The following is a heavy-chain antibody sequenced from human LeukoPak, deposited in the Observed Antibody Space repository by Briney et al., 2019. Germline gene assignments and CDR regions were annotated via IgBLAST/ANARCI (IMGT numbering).Heavy chain of an antibody. J-gene: IGHJ4*02. CDR3: AKDGIGGSYWLDY. Sequence: TGRSVRLSCAASGFTFDDYAMHWVRQAPGKGLEWVSGISWNSGSIGYADSVKGRFTISRDNAKNSLYLQMNSLRAEDTALYYCAKDGIGGSYWLDYWGQGTLVTVSS. CDR2: ISWNSGSI. V-gene: IGHV3-9*01. D-gene: IGHD1-26*01. CDR1: GFTFDDYA.